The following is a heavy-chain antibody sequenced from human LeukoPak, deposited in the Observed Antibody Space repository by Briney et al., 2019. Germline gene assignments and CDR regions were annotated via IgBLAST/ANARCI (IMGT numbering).Heavy chain of an antibody. CDR3: AKGGCSSTTCYLANP. CDR2: ISYDGTIR. J-gene: IGHJ5*02. CDR1: GGTFSTYG. Sequence: GGSLRLSCGASGGTFSTYGMHWVRQAPGQGLEWVAVISYDGTIRNYADSVKGRFTISRDNSKNTLYLQMNSLTAEDTALYYCAKGGCSSTTCYLANPWGQGTLVTVSS. V-gene: IGHV3-30*18. D-gene: IGHD2-2*01.